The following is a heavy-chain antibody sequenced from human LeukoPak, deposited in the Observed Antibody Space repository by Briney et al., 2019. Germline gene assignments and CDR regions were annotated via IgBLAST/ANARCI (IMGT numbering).Heavy chain of an antibody. CDR3: ARIGISGSYWDFDQ. CDR1: GSTFSAYY. V-gene: IGHV1-2*02. CDR2: IDPNSGGT. Sequence: GASVKVSCKASGSTFSAYYLHGVRQAPGQGLEWLGWIDPNSGGTKYAQNFQGRVAMTRDTSISTAYMELSSLRSADTAVYYCARIGISGSYWDFDQWGQGTLVTVSS. D-gene: IGHD1-26*01. J-gene: IGHJ4*02.